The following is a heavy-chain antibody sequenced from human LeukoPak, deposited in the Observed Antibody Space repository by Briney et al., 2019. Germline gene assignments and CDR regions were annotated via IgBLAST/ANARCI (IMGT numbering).Heavy chain of an antibody. D-gene: IGHD3-10*01. Sequence: PGRSLRLSCAASGFTFSSYGMHWVRQAPGKGLEWVAVISYDGSNKYYADSVKGRFTISRDNSKNTLYLQMNSLRAEDTAVYYCAKDMSRVSMVRGLYYYYGMDVWGQGTTVTVSS. V-gene: IGHV3-30*18. J-gene: IGHJ6*02. CDR1: GFTFSSYG. CDR3: AKDMSRVSMVRGLYYYYGMDV. CDR2: ISYDGSNK.